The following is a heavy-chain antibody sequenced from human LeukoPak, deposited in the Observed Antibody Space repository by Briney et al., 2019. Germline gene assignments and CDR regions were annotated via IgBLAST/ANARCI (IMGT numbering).Heavy chain of an antibody. J-gene: IGHJ4*02. CDR1: GYRLTELS. Sequence: ASVKVSCKVSGYRLTELSMHWVRQAPGEGLEWVGGLDLEDGEIVYAQKFQGRVTMTDDTSSDTAYMDLSSLRSEDTAVYYCATAFRNYDFWSGPGFDHWGQGTLVTVSS. D-gene: IGHD3-3*01. V-gene: IGHV1-24*01. CDR2: LDLEDGEI. CDR3: ATAFRNYDFWSGPGFDH.